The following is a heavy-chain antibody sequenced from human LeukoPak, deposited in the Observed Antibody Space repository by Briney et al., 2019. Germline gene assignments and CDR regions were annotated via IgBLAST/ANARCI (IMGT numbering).Heavy chain of an antibody. J-gene: IGHJ4*02. CDR3: ARANPRFYYLFDY. CDR1: GYTFTGYY. Sequence: ASVKVSCKASGYTFTGYYMQWVRQAPGQGLEWMGWINPNSGGTNYAQKFQGWVTMTRDTSTSTVYMELSSLRSEDTAVYYCARANPRFYYLFDYWGQGTLVTVSS. D-gene: IGHD1-26*01. V-gene: IGHV1-2*04. CDR2: INPNSGGT.